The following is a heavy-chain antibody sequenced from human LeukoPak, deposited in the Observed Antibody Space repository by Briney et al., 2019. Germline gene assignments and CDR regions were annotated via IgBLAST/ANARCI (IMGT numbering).Heavy chain of an antibody. CDR3: ASPPEDDYGDYVGLYYFDY. CDR1: GSTFSSYA. D-gene: IGHD4-17*01. Sequence: ASVKVSCKASGSTFSSYAISGVRQAPGQGIEWMGGVIPIFGTANYAQQLQGRVTITKDESTSTAYMELSSPRSEDTAVYYCASPPEDDYGDYVGLYYFDYWGQGTLVTVSS. J-gene: IGHJ4*02. V-gene: IGHV1-69*05. CDR2: VIPIFGTA.